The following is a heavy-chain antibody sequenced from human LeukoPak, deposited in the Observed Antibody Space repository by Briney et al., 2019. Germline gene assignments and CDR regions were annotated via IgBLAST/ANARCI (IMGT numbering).Heavy chain of an antibody. Sequence: GASVKVSCKASGYTFTSYGISWVRQAPGEGGERMGWISAYNGNTNYAPKLQGRVTMTTDTSTSTAYMELRSLRSDDTAVYYCASASLLWFGEATSFDYWGQGTLVTVSS. CDR3: ASASLLWFGEATSFDY. J-gene: IGHJ4*02. CDR2: ISAYNGNT. D-gene: IGHD3-10*01. CDR1: GYTFTSYG. V-gene: IGHV1-18*01.